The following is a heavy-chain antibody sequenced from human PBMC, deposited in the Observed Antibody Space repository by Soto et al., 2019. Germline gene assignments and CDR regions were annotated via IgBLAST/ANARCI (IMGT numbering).Heavy chain of an antibody. J-gene: IGHJ4*02. Sequence: TPSLASTVSGDSISSGGYSWSWLRLHPGKGLEWIGYIYYSGSTDYIPSLKRQITISLNTSKNPFSLKLSSVTAADTAVYYCARAGGYVESYLSGFNFSGQGALVTVSS. CDR3: ARAGGYVESYLSGFNF. D-gene: IGHD1-26*01. CDR1: GDSISSGGYS. V-gene: IGHV4-31*01. CDR2: IYYSGST.